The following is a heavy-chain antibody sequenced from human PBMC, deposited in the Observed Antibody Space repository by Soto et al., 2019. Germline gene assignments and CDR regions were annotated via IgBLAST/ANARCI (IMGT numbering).Heavy chain of an antibody. J-gene: IGHJ4*02. CDR2: INSGGSST. Sequence: GGSLRLSCXASGFTFSSYWMYWVRQAPGKGLVWVSRINSGGSSTSYAGSVKGRFTISRDNAKNTLYLQMNSLRAEDTAVYYCAKGERITMIVVVRYWGQGTLVTVS. CDR3: AKGERITMIVVVRY. D-gene: IGHD3-22*01. CDR1: GFTFSSYW. V-gene: IGHV3-74*01.